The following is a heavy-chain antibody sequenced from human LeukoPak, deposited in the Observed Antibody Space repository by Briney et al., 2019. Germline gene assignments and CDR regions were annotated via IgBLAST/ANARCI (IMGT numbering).Heavy chain of an antibody. D-gene: IGHD3-3*01. Sequence: SETLSLTCTVSGGSISSYYWSWIRQPPGKGPEWIGYIYYSGSTNYNPSLKSRVTISVDTSKNQFSLKLSSVTAADTAVYYCAGGSGYYTLDAFDIWGQGTMGTVSS. J-gene: IGHJ3*02. CDR3: AGGSGYYTLDAFDI. CDR1: GGSISSYY. V-gene: IGHV4-59*01. CDR2: IYYSGST.